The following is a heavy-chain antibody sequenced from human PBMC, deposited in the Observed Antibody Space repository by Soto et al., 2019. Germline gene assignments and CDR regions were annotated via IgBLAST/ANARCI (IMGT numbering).Heavy chain of an antibody. CDR2: IDPSDSYT. V-gene: IGHV5-10-1*01. J-gene: IGHJ6*02. D-gene: IGHD3-10*01. CDR3: ARRDYGYGMGV. CDR1: GYSFAAYW. Sequence: GESLKISCKGSGYSFAAYWITWVRQMPGKGLEWMGRIDPSDSYTNYSPSFQGHVTISADKSIGTAYLQWTSLKASDTAIYYCARRDYGYGMGVWGQGTTVTV.